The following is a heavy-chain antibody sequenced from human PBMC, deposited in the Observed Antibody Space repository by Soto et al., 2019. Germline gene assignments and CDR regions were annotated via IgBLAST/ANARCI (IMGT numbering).Heavy chain of an antibody. V-gene: IGHV1-69*02. J-gene: IGHJ5*02. CDR3: AGTWSTVPAAISWFDP. Sequence: QVQLVQSGAEVKKPGSSVKVSCKASGGTFSSYTISWVRQAPGQGLEWMGRIIPILGIANYAQKFQGRVTITADKSTSTAYMELSSLRSEDTAVYYCAGTWSTVPAAISWFDPWGQGTLVTVSS. CDR1: GGTFSSYT. D-gene: IGHD2-2*02. CDR2: IIPILGIA.